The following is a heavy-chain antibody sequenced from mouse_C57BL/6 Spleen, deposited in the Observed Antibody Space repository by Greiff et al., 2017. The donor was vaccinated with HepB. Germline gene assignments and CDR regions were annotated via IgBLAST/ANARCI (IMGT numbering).Heavy chain of an antibody. Sequence: EVQLQQSGPGLVKPSQSLSLTCSVTGYSITSGYYWNWIRQFPGNKLEWMGYISYDGSNNYNPSLKNRISITRDTSKNQFFLKLNSVTTEDTATYYCARRTLGYFDYWGQGTTLTVSS. CDR1: GYSITSGYY. CDR3: ARRTLGYFDY. J-gene: IGHJ2*01. V-gene: IGHV3-6*01. D-gene: IGHD4-1*01. CDR2: ISYDGSN.